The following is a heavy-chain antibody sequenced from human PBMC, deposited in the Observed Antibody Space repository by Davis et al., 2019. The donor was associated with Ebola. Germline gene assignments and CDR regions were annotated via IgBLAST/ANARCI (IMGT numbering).Heavy chain of an antibody. J-gene: IGHJ4*02. Sequence: GESLKISCAASGFTFSSYWMSWVRQAPGKGLEWVANIKQDGSEKYYVDSVKGRFTISRDNAKNSLYLQMNSLRAEDTAVYYCASEIMATIIYWGQGTLVTVSS. D-gene: IGHD5-12*01. CDR3: ASEIMATIIY. V-gene: IGHV3-7*01. CDR1: GFTFSSYW. CDR2: IKQDGSEK.